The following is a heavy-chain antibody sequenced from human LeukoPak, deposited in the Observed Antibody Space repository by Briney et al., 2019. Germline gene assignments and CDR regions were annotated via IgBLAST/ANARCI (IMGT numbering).Heavy chain of an antibody. CDR1: GGSISGYY. D-gene: IGHD3-10*01. Sequence: SETLSLTCTVSGGSISGYYWSWIRQPPGKGLEWIGFIYYGGSPNYNPSLKSRVTISVDTSKNQFSLNLSSVTAADTAVYYCARASGGDGSGSLWGQGTLVTVSS. J-gene: IGHJ4*02. CDR3: ARASGGDGSGSL. CDR2: IYYGGSP. V-gene: IGHV4-59*01.